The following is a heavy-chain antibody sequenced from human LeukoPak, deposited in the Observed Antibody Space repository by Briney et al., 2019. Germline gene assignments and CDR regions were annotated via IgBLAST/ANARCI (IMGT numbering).Heavy chain of an antibody. V-gene: IGHV4-34*01. CDR2: INHSGST. CDR1: GGAFSGYY. Sequence: MASETLCLTCAVYGGAFSGYYWSWIRQPPGKGLEWIGEINHSGSTNYNPSLKSRVTISVDTSKNQFSLKLSSVTAADTAVYYCARDREHSYGKSFDPWGQGTLVTVSS. CDR3: ARDREHSYGKSFDP. J-gene: IGHJ5*02. D-gene: IGHD1/OR15-1a*01.